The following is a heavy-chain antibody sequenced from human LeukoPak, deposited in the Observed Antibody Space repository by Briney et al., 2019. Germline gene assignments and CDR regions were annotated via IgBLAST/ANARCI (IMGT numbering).Heavy chain of an antibody. CDR1: GFTVSNNY. CDR3: ARDATGYNDDY. J-gene: IGHJ4*02. V-gene: IGHV3-53*01. CDR2: IYSGGST. D-gene: IGHD5-24*01. Sequence: PGGSLRLSCAASGFTVSNNYMSWVRQAPGKGLEWVSVIYSGGSTYYADSVKGRFTISRDNSKNTLYLQMNSLRAEDTAVYYCARDATGYNDDYWGQGTLVTVSS.